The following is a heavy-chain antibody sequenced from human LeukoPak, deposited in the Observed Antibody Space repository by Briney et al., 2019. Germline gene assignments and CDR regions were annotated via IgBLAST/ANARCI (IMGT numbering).Heavy chain of an antibody. CDR2: IYYTGNT. CDR3: ARLGPGGYSVDY. J-gene: IGHJ4*02. CDR1: GGSISSGSYY. D-gene: IGHD3-22*01. Sequence: PSETLSLTCTVSGGSISSGSYYWGWIRQPPGKGLEWIGNIYYTGNTYSDPSLKSRATISVDTSKDQFSLKLSSVTAADTAIYYCARLGPGGYSVDYWGQGTLVTVSS. V-gene: IGHV4-39*01.